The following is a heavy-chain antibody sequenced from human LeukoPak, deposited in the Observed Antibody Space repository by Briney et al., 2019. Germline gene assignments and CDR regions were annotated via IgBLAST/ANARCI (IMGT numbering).Heavy chain of an antibody. Sequence: GGSLELSCPPSGFTLSGYGMSWSGRLQGKGREGWATIKQDGSEKYYVDSVKGRFTISRDNAKNSLYLQMNSLRAEDTAVYYCARVDCIGCPTPDAFDIWGQGTMVTVSS. CDR3: ARVDCIGCPTPDAFDI. V-gene: IGHV3-7*01. D-gene: IGHD2-21*01. CDR1: GFTLSGYG. CDR2: IKQDGSEK. J-gene: IGHJ3*02.